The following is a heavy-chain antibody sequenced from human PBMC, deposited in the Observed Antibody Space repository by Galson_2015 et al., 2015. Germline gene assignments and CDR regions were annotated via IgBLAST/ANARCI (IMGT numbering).Heavy chain of an antibody. Sequence: SLRLSCAASGFTFSTYAMIWVRQAPGKGLEWVSTIIGSGGSAYYADSVKGRFTISRDNSKSTLHLQMNSLGAEDTAIYYCAKGILWRPSFDYWGQGALVTVTS. CDR2: IIGSGGSA. V-gene: IGHV3-23*01. D-gene: IGHD2/OR15-2a*01. CDR3: AKGILWRPSFDY. CDR1: GFTFSTYA. J-gene: IGHJ4*02.